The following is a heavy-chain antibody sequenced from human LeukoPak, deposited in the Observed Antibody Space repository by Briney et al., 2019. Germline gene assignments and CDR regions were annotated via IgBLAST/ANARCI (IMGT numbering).Heavy chain of an antibody. CDR3: ARDASILTGYPLGSFDY. Sequence: SETLSLTCTVSGGSVSSGRYYWRWVRQPPGEGLGWIGYIYYGGTTNYNPSLKSRVTISVDTSKNQFSLKLSSVTAADTAVYYCARDASILTGYPLGSFDYWGQGTLVTVSS. CDR2: IYYGGTT. CDR1: GGSVSSGRYY. V-gene: IGHV4-61*01. J-gene: IGHJ4*02. D-gene: IGHD3-9*01.